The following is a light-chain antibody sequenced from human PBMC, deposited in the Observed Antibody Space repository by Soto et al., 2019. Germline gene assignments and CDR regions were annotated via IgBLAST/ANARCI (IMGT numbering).Light chain of an antibody. CDR2: EFS. J-gene: IGLJ3*02. CDR3: CSYAGSSTGWV. CDR1: SSDVGSYNL. Sequence: QSALTQPASVSGSPGQSITISCTGTSSDVGSYNLVSWYQQHSGKAPKLMIYEFSKRPSGVSNRFSVSKSGNTASLTISGLQVEDEAYYYLCSYAGSSTGWVFGGGTQLTVL. V-gene: IGLV2-23*02.